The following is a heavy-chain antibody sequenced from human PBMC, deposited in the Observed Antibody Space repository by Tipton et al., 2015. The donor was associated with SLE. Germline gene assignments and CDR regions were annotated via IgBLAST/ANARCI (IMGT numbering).Heavy chain of an antibody. V-gene: IGHV4-39*07. CDR1: GDSIGSSSYF. D-gene: IGHD4-23*01. CDR3: ARKTFGDNFFDI. Sequence: TLSLTCTVSGDSIGSSSYFWGWIRQSPGKGLEWIGSVYHSGSTRYNPSFQSRVTITVDTSKNQFSLNLKSVTAADTAVYYCARKTFGDNFFDIWGRGALVTVSS. J-gene: IGHJ2*01. CDR2: VYHSGST.